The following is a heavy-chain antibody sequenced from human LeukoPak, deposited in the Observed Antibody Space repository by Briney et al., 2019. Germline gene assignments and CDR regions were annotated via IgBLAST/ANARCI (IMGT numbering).Heavy chain of an antibody. V-gene: IGHV3-66*01. Sequence: GGSLRLSCAASGFTVSSNYMSWVRQAPGKGLEWVSVIYSGGSTYYADSVKGRFTISRDNSKNTLYLQMNSLRAEDTAVYYCARDPEEAACPFDYWGQGTLVTVSS. CDR3: ARDPEEAACPFDY. D-gene: IGHD6-6*01. CDR1: GFTVSSNY. CDR2: IYSGGST. J-gene: IGHJ4*02.